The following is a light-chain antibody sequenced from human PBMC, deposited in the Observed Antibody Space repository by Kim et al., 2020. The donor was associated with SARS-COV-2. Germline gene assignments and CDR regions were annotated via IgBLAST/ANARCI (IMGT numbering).Light chain of an antibody. V-gene: IGLV3-19*01. Sequence: ASRQTVRIKCQGDSLRSYYALWYQQKPGQAPVLVSYGKNNRPSGIPDRFSGSSSGNTASLTITGAQAEYEADYYCNSRDSSSNHYVFGTGTKVTVL. J-gene: IGLJ1*01. CDR3: NSRDSSSNHYV. CDR2: GKN. CDR1: SLRSYY.